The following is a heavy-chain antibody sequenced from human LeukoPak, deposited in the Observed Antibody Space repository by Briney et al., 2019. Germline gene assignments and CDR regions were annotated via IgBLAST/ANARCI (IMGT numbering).Heavy chain of an antibody. CDR3: ARATSYDILTGYSDY. CDR1: GFTFSSYT. V-gene: IGHV3-21*01. D-gene: IGHD3-9*01. J-gene: IGHJ4*02. Sequence: GGSLRLTCAASGFTFSSYTMNWVRQAPGKGLEWVSSISSSSSYIYYADSVKGRFTISRDNAKKSVYLQMNSLRAEDTAVYYCARATSYDILTGYSDYWGQGTLVTVSS. CDR2: ISSSSSYI.